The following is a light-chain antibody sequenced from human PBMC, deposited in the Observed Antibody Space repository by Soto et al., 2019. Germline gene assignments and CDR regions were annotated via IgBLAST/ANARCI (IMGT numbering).Light chain of an antibody. CDR1: SSNIGRST. J-gene: IGLJ3*02. V-gene: IGLV1-44*01. CDR2: SNN. CDR3: AAWDDSLKGWM. Sequence: QSVLTQPPSASGTPGQRVTISCSGGSSNIGRSTVNWYQQFPGTAPKLLIYSNNQRPSGVPDRFSGSKSGTSASLVISGLQSEDEADFSCAAWDDSLKGWMFGGGTKLTVL.